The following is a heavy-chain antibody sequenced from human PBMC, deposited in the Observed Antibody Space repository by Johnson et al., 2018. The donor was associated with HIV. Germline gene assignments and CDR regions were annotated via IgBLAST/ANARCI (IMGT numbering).Heavy chain of an antibody. Sequence: QVQLVESGGGVVQPGMSLRVSCAASGFTFSSYAMHWVRQAPGKGLEWVAVISFDGSYKYYADSVKGRFTISRDSSKNTLYLQVNSLRAEDTAMYYCASGVTARAPLLIWGQGTMVTVSS. J-gene: IGHJ3*02. CDR3: ASGVTARAPLLI. CDR2: ISFDGSYK. D-gene: IGHD6-6*01. V-gene: IGHV3-30*04. CDR1: GFTFSSYA.